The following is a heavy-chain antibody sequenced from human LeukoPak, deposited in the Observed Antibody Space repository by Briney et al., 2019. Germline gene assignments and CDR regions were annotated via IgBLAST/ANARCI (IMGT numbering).Heavy chain of an antibody. CDR2: IIPIFGTA. J-gene: IGHJ4*02. V-gene: IGHV1-69*13. Sequence: SVKVSCKASGGTFSSYAISWVRQAPGQGLEWMGGIIPIFGTANYAQKFQGRVTITADESTSTAYMELSSLRSEDTAVYYCARDGSTHYDFWSGYYAFDYWGQGTLVTVSS. CDR3: ARDGSTHYDFWSGYYAFDY. CDR1: GGTFSSYA. D-gene: IGHD3-3*01.